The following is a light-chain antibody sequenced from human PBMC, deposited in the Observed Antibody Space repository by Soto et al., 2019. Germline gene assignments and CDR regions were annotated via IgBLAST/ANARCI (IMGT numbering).Light chain of an antibody. CDR1: QTVNTY. Sequence: DIQMTQSPSSLSASIGDRVTITCRASQTVNTYLHWYQQKPGKAPKLLIYAASNLQSGVPSRFSGSGSGTEFTLTVTSLQPEDFATYFCQQYDKYSTFGHGTKVDIK. CDR3: QQYDKYST. CDR2: AAS. J-gene: IGKJ1*01. V-gene: IGKV1-39*01.